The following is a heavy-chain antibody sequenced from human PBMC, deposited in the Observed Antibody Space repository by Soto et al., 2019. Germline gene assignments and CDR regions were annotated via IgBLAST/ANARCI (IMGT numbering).Heavy chain of an antibody. J-gene: IGHJ4*02. CDR1: GYTFTSYA. Sequence: QVQLEQSGAEEKKPGASVKVSCKASGYTFTSYAMHWVRQAPGQRLEWMGWINAGNGNTKYSQKFQGRVTITRDTSASTAYMELSSLRSEDTAVYYCARSIVVVTALDYWGQGTRVTVSS. CDR3: ARSIVVVTALDY. CDR2: INAGNGNT. D-gene: IGHD2-21*02. V-gene: IGHV1-3*05.